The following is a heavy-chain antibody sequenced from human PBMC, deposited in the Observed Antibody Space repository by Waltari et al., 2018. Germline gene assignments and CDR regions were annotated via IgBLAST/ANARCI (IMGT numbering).Heavy chain of an antibody. V-gene: IGHV3-7*04. CDR2: INHDASEK. CDR1: GFTFRAPS. Sequence: EVQLVESGGGLVRPGWSQRLSCGAAGFTFRAPSMTWVRQAPGKGLEWVASINHDASEKYYVDSVKGRLTISRDNAKNSLYLQMNSLSDEDTAVYYCTRWVCRSNCYIDYWGQGTLVTVSS. D-gene: IGHD1-26*01. J-gene: IGHJ4*02. CDR3: TRWVCRSNCYIDY.